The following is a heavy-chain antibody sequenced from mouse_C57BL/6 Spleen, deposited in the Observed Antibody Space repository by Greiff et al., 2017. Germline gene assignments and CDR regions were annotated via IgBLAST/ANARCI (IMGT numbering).Heavy chain of an antibody. CDR2: IYPGDGDT. CDR1: GYAFSSYW. CDR3: ARGIYDGYYWYFDV. Sequence: QVQLQQSGAELVKPGASVKISCKASGYAFSSYWMNWVKQRPGKGLEWIGQIYPGDGDTNYNGKFKGKDTLTADKSSSTAYMQLSSLTSEDSAVYFCARGIYDGYYWYFDVWGTGTTVTVSS. V-gene: IGHV1-80*01. D-gene: IGHD2-3*01. J-gene: IGHJ1*03.